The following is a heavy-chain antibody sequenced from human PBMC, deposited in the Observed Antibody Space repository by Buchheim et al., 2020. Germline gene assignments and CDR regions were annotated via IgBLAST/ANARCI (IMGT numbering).Heavy chain of an antibody. Sequence: EVQLLESGGGLVQPGGSLRLSCAAPGFTFSNYAMNWVRQAPGKGLEWVSEISGSGGSTYYADSVKGRFTISSDTSKNTLYLQMNSLRAEDTAVYYCARRVGTTTRYFDYWGQGTL. CDR2: ISGSGGST. V-gene: IGHV3-23*01. CDR1: GFTFSNYA. CDR3: ARRVGTTTRYFDY. D-gene: IGHD1-26*01. J-gene: IGHJ4*02.